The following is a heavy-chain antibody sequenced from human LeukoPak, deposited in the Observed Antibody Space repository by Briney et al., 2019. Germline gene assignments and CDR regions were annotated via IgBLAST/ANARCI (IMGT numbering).Heavy chain of an antibody. CDR1: GGSISSGNW. CDR3: ARPSLDYGGIDAFDF. D-gene: IGHD4-23*01. Sequence: SGTLSLTCAVSGGSISSGNWWSWVRQPPGKGLEWIGQIYHSGSTNYNPSLKRRVTISVDTSKNQFSLKLSSVTAADTAVYYCARPSLDYGGIDAFDFWGQGTLVTVSS. CDR2: IYHSGST. J-gene: IGHJ3*01. V-gene: IGHV4-4*02.